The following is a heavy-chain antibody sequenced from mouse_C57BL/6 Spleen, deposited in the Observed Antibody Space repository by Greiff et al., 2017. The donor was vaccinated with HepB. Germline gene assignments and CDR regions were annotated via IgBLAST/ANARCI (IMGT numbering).Heavy chain of an antibody. J-gene: IGHJ4*01. D-gene: IGHD1-1*01. Sequence: EVQRVESGPGLVKPSQSLSLTCSVTGYSITSGYYWNWIRQFPGNKLEWMGYISYDGSNNYNPSLKNRISITRDTSKNQFFLKLNSVTTEDTATYYCARGNYGSNSYYAMDYWGQGTSVTVSS. CDR2: ISYDGSN. V-gene: IGHV3-6*01. CDR1: GYSITSGYY. CDR3: ARGNYGSNSYYAMDY.